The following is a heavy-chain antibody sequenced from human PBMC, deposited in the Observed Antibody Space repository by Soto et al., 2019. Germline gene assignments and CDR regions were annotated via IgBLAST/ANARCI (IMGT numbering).Heavy chain of an antibody. J-gene: IGHJ6*02. V-gene: IGHV5-51*01. CDR1: GYSFTSYW. Sequence: GESRKISCKGSGYSFTSYWIGWVRQMPGKGLEWMGIIYPGDSDTRYSPSFQGQVTISADKSISTAYLQWSSLKASDTAMYYCARHGGSSGWYRFHYYYYGMDVWGQGTTVTVSS. D-gene: IGHD6-19*01. CDR3: ARHGGSSGWYRFHYYYYGMDV. CDR2: IYPGDSDT.